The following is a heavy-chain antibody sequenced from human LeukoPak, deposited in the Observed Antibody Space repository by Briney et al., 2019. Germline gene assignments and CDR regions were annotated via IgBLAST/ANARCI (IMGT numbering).Heavy chain of an antibody. CDR3: ARQTIEWLLQY. CDR1: GFTFSSYA. Sequence: GGSLRLSCAASGFTFSSYAMHWVRQAPGKGLEWVAVISYDGSNKYYADSVKGRFTISRDNSKNTLYLQMNSLRAEDTAVYYCARQTIEWLLQYWGQGTLVTVSS. J-gene: IGHJ4*02. CDR2: ISYDGSNK. D-gene: IGHD3-3*01. V-gene: IGHV3-30-3*01.